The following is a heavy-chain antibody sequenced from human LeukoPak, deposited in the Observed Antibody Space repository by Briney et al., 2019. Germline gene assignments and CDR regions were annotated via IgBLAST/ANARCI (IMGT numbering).Heavy chain of an antibody. CDR3: AKDRPNYFGTNGHYYRRDGDF. D-gene: IGHD3-22*01. V-gene: IGHV3-23*01. J-gene: IGHJ4*02. CDR2: ITSTGEST. Sequence: LSLTCTVSGGSISSGDYYWSWVRQAPGRGLEWVASITSTGESTWYAGSVKGRFTISRDNSKYTVYLQMNSLRAEDTAIYYCAKDRPNYFGTNGHYYRRDGDFWGQGTLVTVSS. CDR1: GGSISSGDYY.